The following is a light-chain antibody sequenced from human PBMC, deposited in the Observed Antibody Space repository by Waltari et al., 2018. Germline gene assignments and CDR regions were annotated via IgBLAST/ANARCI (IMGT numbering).Light chain of an antibody. CDR3: ASWDDRLNGFV. V-gene: IGLV1-44*01. Sequence: QSVLTQPPSASGTPGQRITVSCSGSPSNIESNTVNWYQQLPGRAPKLLLYSNNEQPSGVSDRFAGSKSGMSASLAISGLQSEDEADYYCASWDDRLNGFVFGTGTKVTV. J-gene: IGLJ1*01. CDR1: PSNIESNT. CDR2: SNN.